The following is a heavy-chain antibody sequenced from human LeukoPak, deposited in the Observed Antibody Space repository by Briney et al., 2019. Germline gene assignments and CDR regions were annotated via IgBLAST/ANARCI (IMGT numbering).Heavy chain of an antibody. CDR2: ISHSENT. CDR1: GGSISSGNYY. J-gene: IGHJ4*02. V-gene: IGHV4-31*03. CDR3: ARALANHFDY. Sequence: TLSLTCTVSGGSISSGNYYWSWIRQLPGKGLERIGYISHSENTFYNPSLKSRVTISGDTSKNQFSLKVTSVTAVDTAMYYCARALANHFDYWGQGALVTVSS. D-gene: IGHD1-14*01.